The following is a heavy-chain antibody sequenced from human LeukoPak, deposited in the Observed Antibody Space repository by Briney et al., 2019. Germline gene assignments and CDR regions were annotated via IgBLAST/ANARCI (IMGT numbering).Heavy chain of an antibody. J-gene: IGHJ5*02. V-gene: IGHV4-4*07. Sequence: SETLSLTCTVSGGSISSYYWSWIRQPAGKGLEWIGRINTSGSSNYNPSLRSRVTMSVDTSKNQFSLNLSSVTAADTAVYYCARQSAEGWFDPWGQGTLVTVSS. CDR1: GGSISSYY. CDR3: ARQSAEGWFDP. CDR2: INTSGSS.